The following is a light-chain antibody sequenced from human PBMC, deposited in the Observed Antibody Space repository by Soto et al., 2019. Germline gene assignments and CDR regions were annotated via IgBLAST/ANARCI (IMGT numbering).Light chain of an antibody. CDR2: EVT. Sequence: QSVLTQPASVSGSPGQSITISCTGTSSDVGGYNSVSWYQQHPGKAPKLVIYEVTNRPSGISNRFSGSKSGNTAPLTISVLQAEDEADYYCSSYRFSSTRVLGTGTKVPV. CDR3: SSYRFSSTRV. J-gene: IGLJ1*01. CDR1: SSDVGGYNS. V-gene: IGLV2-14*01.